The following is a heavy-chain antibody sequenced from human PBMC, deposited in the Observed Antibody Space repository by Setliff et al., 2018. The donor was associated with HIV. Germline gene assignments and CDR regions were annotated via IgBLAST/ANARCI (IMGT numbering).Heavy chain of an antibody. CDR1: GFTLSHYG. V-gene: IGHV3-33*03. CDR2: MWSHGRTT. J-gene: IGHJ5*02. Sequence: PGGSLRLSCEASGFTLSHYGMHWVRQAPGKGLEWVALMWSHGRTTHYADSVKGRFTISRENSENTVNLQMNSLRAEDTAVYYCAKGQDGLRYNWFDPWGHGTLVTVSS. CDR3: AKGQDGLRYNWFDP.